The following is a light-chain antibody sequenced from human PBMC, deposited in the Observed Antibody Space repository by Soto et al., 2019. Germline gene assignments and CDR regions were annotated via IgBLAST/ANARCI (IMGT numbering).Light chain of an antibody. CDR2: TNN. J-gene: IGLJ2*01. CDR1: TSNLGGNT. CDR3: AAWDDRLNAVV. Sequence: QSVLTQPPSVSGTPGHKVSISCSGSTSNLGGNTVNWYQQLPGTAPKLLIYTNNQRPSGVPDRFSGSKSGTSASLAISDLRSDDEAVFYCAAWDDRLNAVVFGGGTKLIVL. V-gene: IGLV1-44*01.